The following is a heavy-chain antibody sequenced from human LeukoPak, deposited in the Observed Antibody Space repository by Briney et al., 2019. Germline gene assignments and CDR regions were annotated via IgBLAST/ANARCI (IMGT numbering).Heavy chain of an antibody. D-gene: IGHD6-13*01. V-gene: IGHV4-61*02. CDR3: ARDRGTYWQQLVQSYNWFDP. J-gene: IGHJ5*02. CDR2: IYTTGSA. CDR1: GGSISSGSYY. Sequence: SQTLSLTCTVSGGSISSGSYYWSWIRQPAGKGLDWIGRIYTTGSANYNPSLKSRVTISVDTSKNQFSLKLSSVTAADTAVYYCARDRGTYWQQLVQSYNWFDPWGQGTLVTVSS.